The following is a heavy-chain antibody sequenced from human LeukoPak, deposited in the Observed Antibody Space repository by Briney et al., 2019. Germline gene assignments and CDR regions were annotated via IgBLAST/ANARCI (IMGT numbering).Heavy chain of an antibody. D-gene: IGHD3-9*01. CDR3: ARGSYYDILTGHYGMDV. CDR2: INWNGDST. Sequence: PGGSLRLSCAASGFTFDDYGMSWVRQAPGKGLEWVSGINWNGDSTGYADSVKGRFTISRDNAKNSLYLQMNSLRAEDTALYHCARGSYYDILTGHYGMDVWGQGTTVTVSS. V-gene: IGHV3-20*01. J-gene: IGHJ6*02. CDR1: GFTFDDYG.